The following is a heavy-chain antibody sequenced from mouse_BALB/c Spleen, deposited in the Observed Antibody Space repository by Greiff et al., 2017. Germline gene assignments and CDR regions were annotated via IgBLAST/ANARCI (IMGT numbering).Heavy chain of an antibody. J-gene: IGHJ4*01. V-gene: IGHV1-4*02. CDR2: INPSSGYT. CDR1: GYTFTSYT. Sequence: QVQLQQSAAELARPGASVKMSCKASGYTFTSYTMHWVKQRPGQGLEWIGYINPSSGYTEYNQKFKDKTTLTADKSSSTAYMQLSSLTSEDSAVYYCASSYYRYSYAMDYWGQGTSVTVSS. D-gene: IGHD2-14*01. CDR3: ASSYYRYSYAMDY.